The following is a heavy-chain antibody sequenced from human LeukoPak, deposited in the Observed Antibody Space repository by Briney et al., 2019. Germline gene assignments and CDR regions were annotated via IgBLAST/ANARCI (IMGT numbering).Heavy chain of an antibody. CDR2: INSNSNYM. CDR1: GFIFSYYS. J-gene: IGHJ3*02. V-gene: IGHV3-21*01. D-gene: IGHD3-10*01. Sequence: GGSLRLSCAASGFIFSYYSMNWVRHAPGKGLEWVSSINSNSNYMSYADSVKGRLTISRDNAKNSLYLQMTSLRAEDTAVYYCARSEFEAFDMWGQGTMVTVSS. CDR3: ARSEFEAFDM.